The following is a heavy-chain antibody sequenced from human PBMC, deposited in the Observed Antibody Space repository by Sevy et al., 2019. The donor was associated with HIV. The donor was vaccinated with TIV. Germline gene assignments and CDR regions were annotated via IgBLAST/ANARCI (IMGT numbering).Heavy chain of an antibody. CDR3: TRDGESRWEVGSSGYYPIGY. CDR1: GFTFSRYW. J-gene: IGHJ4*02. V-gene: IGHV3-74*01. Sequence: GGSLRLSCAASGFTFSRYWMHWVRQVPGKGLVWVSRINTDGSTTSYAASVKGRFTISRDNAKNTLYLQMPSLRVDDTAVYYCTRDGESRWEVGSSGYYPIGYWGQGTLVTVSS. CDR2: INTDGSTT. D-gene: IGHD3-22*01.